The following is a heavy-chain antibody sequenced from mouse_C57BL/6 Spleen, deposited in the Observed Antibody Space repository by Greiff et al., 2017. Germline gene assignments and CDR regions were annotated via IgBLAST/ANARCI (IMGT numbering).Heavy chain of an antibody. V-gene: IGHV1-61*01. D-gene: IGHD2-2*01. J-gene: IGHJ3*01. Sequence: QVQLQQPGAELVRPGSSVKLSCKASGYTFTSYWMDWVKQRPGQGLEWIGNIYPSDSETHYNQKFKDKATLTVDKSSSTAYMQLSSLTSEDSAVYYCARGESTMVTTGGFAYWGQGTLVTVSA. CDR3: ARGESTMVTTGGFAY. CDR2: IYPSDSET. CDR1: GYTFTSYW.